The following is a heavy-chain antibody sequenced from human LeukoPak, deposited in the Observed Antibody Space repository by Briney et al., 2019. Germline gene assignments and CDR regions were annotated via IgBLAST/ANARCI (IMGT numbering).Heavy chain of an antibody. CDR1: GFTFSSCS. V-gene: IGHV3-21*01. CDR2: ISSSSSYI. D-gene: IGHD3-22*01. J-gene: IGHJ4*02. CDR3: ARELEDSSGYFRDY. Sequence: GGSLRLSCAASGFTFSSCSMNWVRQAPGKGLEWVSSISSSSSYIYYADSVKGRFTISRDNAKNSLYLQMNSLRAEDTAVYYCARELEDSSGYFRDYWGQGTLVTVSS.